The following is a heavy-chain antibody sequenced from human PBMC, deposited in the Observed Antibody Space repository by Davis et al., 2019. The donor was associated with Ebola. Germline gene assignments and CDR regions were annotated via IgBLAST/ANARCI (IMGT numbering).Heavy chain of an antibody. J-gene: IGHJ6*03. CDR3: ARVSTSSGNFYYYMDV. CDR2: TSSSSDYI. V-gene: IGHV3-21*01. CDR1: GFTFSTYS. Sequence: GGSLRLSCAASGFTFSTYSMNWVRQAPGKGLEWVSSTSSSSDYIYYADSVKGRFTISKDNAKKSLYLQMNSLRAEDKAVYYCARVSTSSGNFYYYMDVWGKGTTVTVSS. D-gene: IGHD2-2*01.